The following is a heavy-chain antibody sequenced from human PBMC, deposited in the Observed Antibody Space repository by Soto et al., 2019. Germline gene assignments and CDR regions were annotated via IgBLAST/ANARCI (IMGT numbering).Heavy chain of an antibody. CDR1: GDTFDTFA. J-gene: IGHJ6*02. CDR2: IIPIFRTP. Sequence: QVQLVQSGAEVVKPGSSVKVSCKASGDTFDTFAISWVRQAPGQGLEWMGGIIPIFRTPDYGQKFQGRVTITADESTSTAYMELSSLRSADTAVYYCARDKDREQLGGNYYSTLDVWGQGTTVTVSS. V-gene: IGHV1-69*12. D-gene: IGHD1-1*01. CDR3: ARDKDREQLGGNYYSTLDV.